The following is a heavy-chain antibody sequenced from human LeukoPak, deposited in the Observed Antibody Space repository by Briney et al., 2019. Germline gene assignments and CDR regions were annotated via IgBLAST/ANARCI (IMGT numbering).Heavy chain of an antibody. V-gene: IGHV3-30*02. CDR3: AAPYYYDSSGYSYGAFDI. D-gene: IGHD3-22*01. CDR1: GFTFSSYG. CDR2: IRYDGSNK. J-gene: IGHJ3*02. Sequence: PGGSLRLSCAASGFTFSSYGMHWVRQAPGKGLGWVAFIRYDGSNKYYADSVKGRFTISRDNSKNTLYLQMNSLRAEDTAVYYCAAPYYYDSSGYSYGAFDIWGQGTMVTVSS.